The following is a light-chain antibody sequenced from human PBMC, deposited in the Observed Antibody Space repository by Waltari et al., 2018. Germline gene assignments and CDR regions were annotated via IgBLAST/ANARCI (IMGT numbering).Light chain of an antibody. CDR2: GAS. CDR3: QQYGSSPNT. V-gene: IGKV3-20*01. Sequence: DIAFTLPPATLSFSLGTRATLTCRASQSISSSYLAWYQQKPSQAPRLLIYGASSRATGIPDRFSGSGSGTDFTLTISRLEPEDFAVYYYQQYGSSPNTFGQGTKLEIK. J-gene: IGKJ2*01. CDR1: QSISSSY.